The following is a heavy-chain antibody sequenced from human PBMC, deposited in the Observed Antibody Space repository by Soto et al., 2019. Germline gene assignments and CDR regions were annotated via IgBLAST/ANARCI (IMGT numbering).Heavy chain of an antibody. D-gene: IGHD1-26*01. J-gene: IGHJ4*02. CDR3: SRRGSGSYYDY. CDR2: ISGSGGST. V-gene: IGHV3-23*01. CDR1: GFTFSSYA. Sequence: EVQLLESGGGLVQPGGSLRLSCAASGFTFSSYAMRWVRQAPGKGLEWVSAISGSGGSTYYADSVKGRFTISRDNSKNTLYLQMNSLRAEDTAVYYCSRRGSGSYYDYWGQGTLVTVSS.